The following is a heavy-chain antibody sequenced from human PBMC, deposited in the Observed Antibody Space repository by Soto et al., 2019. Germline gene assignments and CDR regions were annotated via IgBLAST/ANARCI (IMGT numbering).Heavy chain of an antibody. Sequence: QVQLVESGGGVVQPGRSLRLCCAASGFTFSSYGMHWVRQAPGKGLEWVAVISYDGSNKYYADSVKGRFTISRDNSKNTLYLQMNSLRAEDTAVYYCAKDSSGWYSYFDYWGQGTLVTVSS. J-gene: IGHJ4*02. CDR3: AKDSSGWYSYFDY. CDR2: ISYDGSNK. D-gene: IGHD6-19*01. V-gene: IGHV3-30*18. CDR1: GFTFSSYG.